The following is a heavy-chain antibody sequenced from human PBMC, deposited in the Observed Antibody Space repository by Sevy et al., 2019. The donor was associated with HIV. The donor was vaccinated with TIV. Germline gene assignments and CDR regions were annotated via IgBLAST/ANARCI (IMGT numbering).Heavy chain of an antibody. V-gene: IGHV3-23*01. CDR2: VTSDGTT. CDR1: GLTLTTTG. CDR3: AGGDTTMITDLDY. Sequence: GGSLRLACAASGLTLTTTGMSWVRRAPGKGLEWVAGVTSDGTTYYADSVRDRFTVSRDNSKNTLYLQLNSLRADDTAVFYCAGGDTTMITDLDYWGQGTLVTVSS. J-gene: IGHJ4*02. D-gene: IGHD3-16*01.